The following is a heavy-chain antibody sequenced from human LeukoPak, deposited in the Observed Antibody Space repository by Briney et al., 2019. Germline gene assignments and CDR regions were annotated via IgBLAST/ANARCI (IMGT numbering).Heavy chain of an antibody. J-gene: IGHJ6*02. CDR1: GYTFTSYG. CDR2: ISAYNGNT. Sequence: ASVKVSCKASGYTFTSYGISWVRQAPGQGLEWMGWISAYNGNTNYAQKLQGRVTMTTDTSTSTAYMELRSLRSDDTAVYYCARDRDSSGWYYYYYYGMDVWGQGTTVTVSS. V-gene: IGHV1-18*01. CDR3: ARDRDSSGWYYYYYYGMDV. D-gene: IGHD6-19*01.